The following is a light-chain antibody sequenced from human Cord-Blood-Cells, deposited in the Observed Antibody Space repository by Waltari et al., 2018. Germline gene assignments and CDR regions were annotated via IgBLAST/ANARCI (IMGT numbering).Light chain of an antibody. CDR2: DVS. J-gene: IGLJ3*02. CDR3: SSYTSSSTLWV. CDR1: SSDVGGHNY. V-gene: IGLV2-14*01. Sequence: QSALTQPASVSGSPGQSLTISCTGTSSDVGGHNYVSWYQQHPGKAPKLMIYDVSNRPSGVSNRFSGSKSGNTASLTISGLQAEDEADYYCSSYTSSSTLWVFGGGTKLTVL.